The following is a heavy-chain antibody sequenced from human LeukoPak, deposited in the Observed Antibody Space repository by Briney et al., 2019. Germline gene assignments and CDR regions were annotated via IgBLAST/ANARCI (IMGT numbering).Heavy chain of an antibody. V-gene: IGHV3-23*01. Sequence: GGSLRLSCAASGFTLSSYAISWVRQAPGKGLEWVSAISGSGGSTYYADSVKGRFTISRDNSKNTLYLQMNSLRAEDTAVYYCAKDRSVVVIDNWGQGTLVTVSS. J-gene: IGHJ4*02. D-gene: IGHD3-22*01. CDR3: AKDRSVVVIDN. CDR2: ISGSGGST. CDR1: GFTLSSYA.